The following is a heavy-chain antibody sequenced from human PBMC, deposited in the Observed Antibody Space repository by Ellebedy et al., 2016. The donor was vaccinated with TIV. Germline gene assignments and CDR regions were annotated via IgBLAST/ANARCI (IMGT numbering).Heavy chain of an antibody. CDR1: GGSMINYY. J-gene: IGHJ2*01. CDR2: VYYTGRT. CDR3: ARSSAGGFDYWYFDL. D-gene: IGHD6-19*01. V-gene: IGHV4-59*01. Sequence: MPSETLSLTCTVSGGSMINYYWSWVRQSPEKGLEWSAYVYYTGRTNYNPSLGSRVTISLDTSKRQFSLNLRSLTAADTAVYYCARSSAGGFDYWYFDLWGRGTLVTVSS.